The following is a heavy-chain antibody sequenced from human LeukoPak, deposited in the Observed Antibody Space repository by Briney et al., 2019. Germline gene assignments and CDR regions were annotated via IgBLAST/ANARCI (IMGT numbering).Heavy chain of an antibody. Sequence: SETLSLTCTVSGGSISSYYWNWIRQPPGRGLEWIGYIYYSGITNYNPSLKSRVTISVDTSKSQFSLKLSSVTAADTALYYCARAGRWEGRPHAFDIWGQGTMVTVSS. CDR1: GGSISSYY. J-gene: IGHJ3*02. V-gene: IGHV4-59*01. CDR3: ARAGRWEGRPHAFDI. CDR2: IYYSGIT. D-gene: IGHD1-26*01.